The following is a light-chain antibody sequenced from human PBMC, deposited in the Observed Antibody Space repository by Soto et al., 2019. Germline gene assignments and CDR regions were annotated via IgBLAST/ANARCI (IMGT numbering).Light chain of an antibody. CDR3: QQYNPYSYS. Sequence: DIQMTQSPSTLSASIGDRVTITCRASQSTTAWLAWYQQKPGKAPKLLIYNTSSLESGVPSRFSGSGSGTEFTLTISSLQPDDFATYYCQQYNPYSYSFGQGTKLEIK. CDR1: QSTTAW. J-gene: IGKJ2*03. CDR2: NTS. V-gene: IGKV1-5*03.